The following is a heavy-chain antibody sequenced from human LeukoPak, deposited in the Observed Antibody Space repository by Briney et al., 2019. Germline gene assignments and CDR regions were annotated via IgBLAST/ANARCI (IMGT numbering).Heavy chain of an antibody. V-gene: IGHV4-39*07. CDR1: GGSISSSSYY. Sequence: SETLSLTCTVSGGSISSSSYYWGWIRQPPGKGLEWIGSIYYSGSTYYNPSLKGRVTISVDTSKNQFSLKLSSVTAADTAVYYCARDHQDSSGYYYFDYWGQGTLVTVSS. CDR3: ARDHQDSSGYYYFDY. D-gene: IGHD3-22*01. J-gene: IGHJ4*02. CDR2: IYYSGST.